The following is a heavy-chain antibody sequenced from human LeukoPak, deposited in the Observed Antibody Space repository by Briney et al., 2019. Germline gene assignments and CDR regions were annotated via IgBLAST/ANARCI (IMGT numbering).Heavy chain of an antibody. Sequence: GGSLRLSCAASGFTFRSYAMQWVRQAPGKGMEWVSYITYNSGTIFYADSVKGRFTISRDNAKDSLYLQMSSLREEDTAVYYCARDSGYSYADDYGGEGTLVTVS. CDR2: ITYNSGTI. J-gene: IGHJ4*02. V-gene: IGHV3-48*02. D-gene: IGHD5-18*01. CDR1: GFTFRSYA. CDR3: ARDSGYSYADDY.